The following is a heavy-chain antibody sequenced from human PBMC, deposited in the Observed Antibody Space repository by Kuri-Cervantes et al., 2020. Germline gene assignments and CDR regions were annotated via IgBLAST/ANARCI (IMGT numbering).Heavy chain of an antibody. V-gene: IGHV3-48*03. CDR1: GFTFSSYE. CDR3: AREFDFLDV. D-gene: IGHD3-3*01. Sequence: GESLKISCAASGFTFSSYEMNWVRQAPGKGLEWVSYISNSGSTIYYPDSVKGRFTISRDNDKSSLYLQMNSLRAGDTAVYYCAREFDFLDVWGKGTTVTVSS. J-gene: IGHJ6*04. CDR2: ISNSGSTI.